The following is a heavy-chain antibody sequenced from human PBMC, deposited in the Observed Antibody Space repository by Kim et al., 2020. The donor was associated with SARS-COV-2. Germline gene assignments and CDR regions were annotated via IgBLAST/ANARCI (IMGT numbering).Heavy chain of an antibody. CDR3: ARALDAFDI. Sequence: GSTNYTPSLKSRVTISVDTSKNRFSLKLSSVTAADTAVYYCARALDAFDIWGQGTMVTVSS. J-gene: IGHJ3*02. V-gene: IGHV4-59*01. CDR2: GST.